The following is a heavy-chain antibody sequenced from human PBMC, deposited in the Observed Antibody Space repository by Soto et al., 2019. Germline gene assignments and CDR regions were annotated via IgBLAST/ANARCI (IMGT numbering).Heavy chain of an antibody. CDR3: AKCPGVAAAGPPFDP. J-gene: IGHJ5*02. CDR1: GFTFSSYG. Sequence: QVQLVESGGGVVQPGRSLRLSCAASGFTFSSYGIHWVRQAPGKGLEWVAVISYDGSNKYYADSVKGRFTISRDNSQNTLYLQMNTLRPEDTAVYYCAKCPGVAAAGPPFDPWGQGTLVTVSS. CDR2: ISYDGSNK. D-gene: IGHD6-13*01. V-gene: IGHV3-30*18.